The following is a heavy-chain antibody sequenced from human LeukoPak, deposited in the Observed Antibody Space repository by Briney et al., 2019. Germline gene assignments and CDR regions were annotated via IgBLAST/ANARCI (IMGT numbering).Heavy chain of an antibody. V-gene: IGHV4-4*07. CDR3: ARVSCSSTSCYAYDY. J-gene: IGHJ4*02. D-gene: IGHD2-2*01. Sequence: SETLSLTCTVAGGSISSYYWSWIRQPAGKGLEWIGRIYTSGSTNYNPSLKSRVTMSVDTSKNQFSLKLSSVTAADTAVYYCARVSCSSTSCYAYDYWGQGTLVTVSS. CDR2: IYTSGST. CDR1: GGSISSYY.